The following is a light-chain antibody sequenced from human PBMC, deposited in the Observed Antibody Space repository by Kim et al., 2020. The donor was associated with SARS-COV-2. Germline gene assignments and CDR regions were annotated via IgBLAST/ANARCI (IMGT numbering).Light chain of an antibody. V-gene: IGKV3-11*01. CDR1: QGVSSY. CDR3: QQRNNLLN. Sequence: LSLCPWERATLSCTAGQGVSSYLSLYQHKPYQAPRLLIYDASNRATGNPDKFRCSGFGTDCALAISGLEPEAFAVYYCQQRNNLLNFGGEANLVI. J-gene: IGKJ4*01. CDR2: DAS.